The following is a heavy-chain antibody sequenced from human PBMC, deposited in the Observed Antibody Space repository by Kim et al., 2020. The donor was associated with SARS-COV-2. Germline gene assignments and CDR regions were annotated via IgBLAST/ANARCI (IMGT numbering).Heavy chain of an antibody. J-gene: IGHJ4*02. CDR1: GDFIRSGSFF. D-gene: IGHD3-10*01. Sequence: SETLSLTCAVPGDFIRSGSFFWGWIRQSPGKGLEWIGSVYQGGSPYYNPSLESRATISLDLSNNQLSLSLNSVTAADTAMYYCARHVATYYAGSASFYFEYWGQGAPITVSS. CDR3: ARHVATYYAGSASFYFEY. V-gene: IGHV4-39*01. CDR2: VYQGGSP.